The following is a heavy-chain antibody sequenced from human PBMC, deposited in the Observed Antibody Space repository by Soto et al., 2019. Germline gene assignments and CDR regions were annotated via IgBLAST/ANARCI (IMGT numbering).Heavy chain of an antibody. D-gene: IGHD3-3*01. Sequence: GGSLRLSCAASGFTFSNAWMSWVRQAPGKGLEWVGRIKSKTDGGTTDYPAPVKGRFTISGDDSKNTRYRQMNSLKTEETAWYYCTTAGRTYYDFWRDDSDPWGYMDVWGKGTTVTVSS. J-gene: IGHJ6*03. CDR3: TTAGRTYYDFWRDDSDPWGYMDV. V-gene: IGHV3-15*01. CDR2: IKSKTDGGTT. CDR1: GFTFSNAW.